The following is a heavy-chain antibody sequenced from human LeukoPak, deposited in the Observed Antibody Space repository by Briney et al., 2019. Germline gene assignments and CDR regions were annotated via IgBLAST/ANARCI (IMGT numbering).Heavy chain of an antibody. J-gene: IGHJ4*02. V-gene: IGHV4-34*01. CDR3: ARGRGVVPAAMEYYFDY. CDR2: INHSGST. D-gene: IGHD2-2*01. CDR1: GGSFSGYY. Sequence: SETLSLTCAVYGGSFSGYYWSWIRQPPGKGLEWIGEINHSGSTNYNPSLKSGVTISVDTTKNQFSLKLSSVTAADTAVYYCARGRGVVPAAMEYYFDYWGQGTLVTVSS.